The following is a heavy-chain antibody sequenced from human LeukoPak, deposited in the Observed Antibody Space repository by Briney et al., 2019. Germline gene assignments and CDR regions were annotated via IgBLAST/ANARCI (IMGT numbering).Heavy chain of an antibody. CDR1: GFTFSSYG. V-gene: IGHV3-30*18. CDR2: ISYDGSNK. D-gene: IGHD6-19*01. Sequence: PGGSLRLSCAASGFTFSSYGMHWVRQAPGKGLEWVAVISYDGSNKYYADSVKGRFTISRDNSKNTLYLQMNSLRAEDTAVYYCAKDSEAVALFDPWGQGTLVTVSS. J-gene: IGHJ5*02. CDR3: AKDSEAVALFDP.